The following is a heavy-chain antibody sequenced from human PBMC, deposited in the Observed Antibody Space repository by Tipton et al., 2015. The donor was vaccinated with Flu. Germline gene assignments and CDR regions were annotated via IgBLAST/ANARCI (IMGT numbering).Heavy chain of an antibody. J-gene: IGHJ3*01. V-gene: IGHV3-72*01. CDR2: SIGKANTYTT. Sequence: GSLRLSCAASGFTVSGNYISWVRQAPGKVLEWVGRSIGKANTYTTDYAASVKGRFTISGDDSKNSVYLQMDNLKTEDTAVYYCASLRGATEILDVWGQGTMVTVSS. D-gene: IGHD1-14*01. CDR1: GFTVSGNY. CDR3: ASLRGATEILDV.